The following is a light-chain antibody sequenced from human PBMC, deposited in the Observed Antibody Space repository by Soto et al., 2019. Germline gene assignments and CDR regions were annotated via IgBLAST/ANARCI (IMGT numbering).Light chain of an antibody. Sequence: QSALTQPASVSGSPGQSITISCTGTSSDVGGYNYVSWYQHHPGKAPKLMIYDVTNRPSGVSNRFSGSKSGNTASLTISGLQAEDEVDYYGTSYTTSSPYLVFGGGTKVTVL. J-gene: IGLJ3*02. CDR2: DVT. V-gene: IGLV2-14*03. CDR1: SSDVGGYNY. CDR3: TSYTTSSPYLV.